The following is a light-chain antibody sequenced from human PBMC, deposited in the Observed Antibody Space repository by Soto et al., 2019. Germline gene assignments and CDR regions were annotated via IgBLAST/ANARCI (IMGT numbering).Light chain of an antibody. V-gene: IGLV2-14*03. CDR3: SSYTSSSTPYV. J-gene: IGLJ1*01. Sequence: QSVLTQPASVSGSPGQSIAISCTGTSSDVGAYDFVSWYQQHPDKAPKLMIYEVSHRPSGVSYRFSGSKSVNTASLTISGLQAEDEADYYCSSYTSSSTPYVFGTGTKVTVL. CDR2: EVS. CDR1: SSDVGAYDF.